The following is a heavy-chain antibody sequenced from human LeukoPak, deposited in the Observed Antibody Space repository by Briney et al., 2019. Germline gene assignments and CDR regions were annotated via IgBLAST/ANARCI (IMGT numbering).Heavy chain of an antibody. Sequence: GGSLRLSCAASGFTFSSYGMHWVRQAPGKGLDCVAFIRYDGSNKYYADSVKGRFTISRDNSKNTLYLQMNSLRAEDTAVYYCAKDVIPPHMEHDWFDPWGQGTLVTVSS. CDR2: IRYDGSNK. J-gene: IGHJ5*02. CDR3: AKDVIPPHMEHDWFDP. CDR1: GFTFSSYG. D-gene: IGHD2/OR15-2a*01. V-gene: IGHV3-30*02.